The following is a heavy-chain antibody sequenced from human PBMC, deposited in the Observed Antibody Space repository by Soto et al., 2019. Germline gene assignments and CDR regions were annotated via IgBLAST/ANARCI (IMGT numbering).Heavy chain of an antibody. J-gene: IGHJ4*02. CDR3: ARANGYSGYESLDY. V-gene: IGHV3-21*01. D-gene: IGHD5-12*01. CDR1: GFIFSRYA. Sequence: EVLLVESGGGLVKPGGSLRLSCESSGFIFSRYAMNWVRQAPGKGLEWVSSISSSSSYIYYKDSVKGRFTISRDNAKHSLCLQMHSLRAEDTALYFCARANGYSGYESLDYWGQGALVTVSA. CDR2: ISSSSSYI.